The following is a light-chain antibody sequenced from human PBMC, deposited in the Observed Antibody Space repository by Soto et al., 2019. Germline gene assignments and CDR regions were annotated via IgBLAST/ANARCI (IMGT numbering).Light chain of an antibody. V-gene: IGKV1-5*03. Sequence: DIQMTQSLSTLSASVGDRVTITCRASQSISSWLAWYQQKPGKAPKLLIYKASSLESGVPPRFSGSGSGTEFTLTISSLQPDDFATYYCQQYNSYPWTFGQGTKVEIK. J-gene: IGKJ1*01. CDR1: QSISSW. CDR2: KAS. CDR3: QQYNSYPWT.